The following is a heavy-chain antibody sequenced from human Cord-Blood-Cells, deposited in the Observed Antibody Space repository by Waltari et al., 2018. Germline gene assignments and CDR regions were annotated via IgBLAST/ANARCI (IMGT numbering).Heavy chain of an antibody. CDR3: ARGKDDILTGNAFDI. CDR1: GGSFSGYY. V-gene: IGHV4-34*01. J-gene: IGHJ3*02. D-gene: IGHD3-9*01. Sequence: QVQLQQWGAGLLKPSETLSLTCAVYGGSFSGYYWSWIRQPPGKGVGWSGENKHSGSSNNNPSLKSRVTISVDTSKNQFSRRLSSVTAADTAVYYCARGKDDILTGNAFDIWGQGTMVTDSS. CDR2: NKHSGSS.